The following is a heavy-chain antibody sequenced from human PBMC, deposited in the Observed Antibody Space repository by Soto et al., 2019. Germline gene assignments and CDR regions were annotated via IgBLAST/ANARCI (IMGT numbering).Heavy chain of an antibody. CDR2: SIGSGGYA. J-gene: IGHJ4*02. V-gene: IGHV3-23*01. CDR1: GFTFSSYT. D-gene: IGHD6-19*01. CDR3: AIGGRTVAGPDH. Sequence: EVQLLESGGGLVQPGGSLRLSCAASGFTFSSYTMAWVLQAPGQGPEWVSVSIGSGGYASYADSVKGRFTISRDNSKNTLDLQMNSLRAEDTAVYYCAIGGRTVAGPDHWGQGTLVTVSS.